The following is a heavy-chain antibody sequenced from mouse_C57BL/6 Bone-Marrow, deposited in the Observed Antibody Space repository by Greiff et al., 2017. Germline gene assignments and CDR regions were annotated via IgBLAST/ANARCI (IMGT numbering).Heavy chain of an antibody. CDR2: IRNKANNHAT. D-gene: IGHD3-1*01. V-gene: IGHV6-6*01. J-gene: IGHJ4*01. CDR3: NLGPMDY. CDR1: GFTFSDAW. Sequence: EVQLQESGGGLVQPGGSMKLSCAASGFTFSDAWMDWVRQTPEKGLEWVAEIRNKANNHATYYTESVKGRFTISRDESKSLLSLQMNSLTAEDTGIYSCNLGPMDYWGQGTSVTVSS.